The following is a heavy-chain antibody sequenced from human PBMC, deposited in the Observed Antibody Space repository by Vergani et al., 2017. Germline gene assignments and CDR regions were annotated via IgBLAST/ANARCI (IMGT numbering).Heavy chain of an antibody. V-gene: IGHV4-30-2*03. CDR1: GDSITNGGFS. CDR3: ARQRPGSGWSPGDFDD. CDR2: IFPSGNS. Sequence: QVQLQESGPGLVKPSQTLSLTCAVSGDSITNGGFSWNWIRQPPGKGPEWIGYIFPSGNSDYNPSLKSRVAISVDTSKNQFSLKVTSVTAADTAVYFCARQRPGSGWSPGDFDDWGQGILVTVSS. D-gene: IGHD6-19*01. J-gene: IGHJ4*02.